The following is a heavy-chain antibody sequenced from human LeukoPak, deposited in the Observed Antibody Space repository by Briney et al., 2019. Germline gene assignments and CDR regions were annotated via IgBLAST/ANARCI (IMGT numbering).Heavy chain of an antibody. D-gene: IGHD6-13*01. Sequence: ASVKVSCKASGYTFIANYIHWVRQAPGQGLEWMGWINPNSAATSYAQNFEGRVTMTRDASMTTHYMELSRLTSDDTAVYYCARGVGSSWFADWGQGTLVTVPS. V-gene: IGHV1-2*02. CDR2: INPNSAAT. CDR3: ARGVGSSWFAD. CDR1: GYTFIANY. J-gene: IGHJ5*02.